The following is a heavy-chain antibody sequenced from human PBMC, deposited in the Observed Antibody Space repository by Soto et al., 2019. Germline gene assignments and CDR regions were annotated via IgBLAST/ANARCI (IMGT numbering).Heavy chain of an antibody. Sequence: GGSLRLSCAASGFTFSSYAMHWVRQAPGKGLEWVAVISYDGSNKYYADSVKGRFTISRDNSKNTLYLQMNSLRAEDTAVYYCASTRTIVGAMAWFDPWGQGTLVTVSS. J-gene: IGHJ5*02. CDR1: GFTFSSYA. CDR3: ASTRTIVGAMAWFDP. D-gene: IGHD1-26*01. V-gene: IGHV3-30-3*01. CDR2: ISYDGSNK.